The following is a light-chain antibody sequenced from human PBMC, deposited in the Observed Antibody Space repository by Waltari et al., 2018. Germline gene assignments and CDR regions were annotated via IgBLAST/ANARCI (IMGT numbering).Light chain of an antibody. Sequence: DIQMTQSPSTLSASVGDRVIFSCRDSQSISKWLAWYQQKPGKAPNLLIYKASTLESWVLSRFSGRGSGTEFTLTISSLQPEDFATYYCQQYNSYSLLSFGGGTKVEIK. J-gene: IGKJ4*01. V-gene: IGKV1-5*03. CDR1: QSISKW. CDR2: KAS. CDR3: QQYNSYSLLS.